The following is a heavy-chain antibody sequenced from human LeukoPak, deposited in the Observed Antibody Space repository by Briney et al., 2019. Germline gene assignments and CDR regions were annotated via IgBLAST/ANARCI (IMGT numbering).Heavy chain of an antibody. CDR3: ARGYSGYDRYLDY. J-gene: IGHJ4*02. CDR1: GGSISSYY. Sequence: SETLSLTCTVSGGSISSYYWSWIRQPPGKGLEWIGYIYYSGSTNYNPSLKSRVTISVDTSKNQFSLKLSSVTAADTAVYYCARGYSGYDRYLDYWGQGTLATVSS. D-gene: IGHD5-12*01. V-gene: IGHV4-59*08. CDR2: IYYSGST.